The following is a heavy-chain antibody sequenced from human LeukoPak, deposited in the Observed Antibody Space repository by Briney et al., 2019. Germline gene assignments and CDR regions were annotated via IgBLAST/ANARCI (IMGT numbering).Heavy chain of an antibody. D-gene: IGHD3-10*01. CDR3: ARDPGILIDYYGSGSYPGY. CDR2: INSSSSYI. V-gene: IGHV3-21*01. Sequence: GGSLRLSCAASGCTFSSYSMTWIRQAPGKGLEWVSSINSSSSYIYYADSVKGRFTISRDNAKKSLYLQMNSLRAEDTAVYYCARDPGILIDYYGSGSYPGYWGQGTLVTVSS. J-gene: IGHJ4*02. CDR1: GCTFSSYS.